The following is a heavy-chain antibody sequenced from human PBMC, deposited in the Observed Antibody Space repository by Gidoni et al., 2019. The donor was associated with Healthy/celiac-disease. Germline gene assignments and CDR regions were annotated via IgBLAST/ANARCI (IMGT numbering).Heavy chain of an antibody. Sequence: QVQLQQWGAGLWKPSETLSLTCAVYSGSFSGYYWSWIRQPPEKGLEWIGEINHSGSTNYNPSLKSRVTISVDTSKNQFSLKLSSVTAADTAVYYCARAYYDFWSGAGFDYWGQGTLVTVSS. J-gene: IGHJ4*02. V-gene: IGHV4-34*01. CDR3: ARAYYDFWSGAGFDY. CDR2: INHSGST. D-gene: IGHD3-3*01. CDR1: SGSFSGYY.